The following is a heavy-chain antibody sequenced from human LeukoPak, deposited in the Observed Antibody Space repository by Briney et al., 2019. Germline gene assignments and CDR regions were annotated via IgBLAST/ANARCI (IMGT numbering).Heavy chain of an antibody. J-gene: IGHJ4*02. CDR3: ARGLSTAVAGFDY. V-gene: IGHV3-48*03. CDR2: ISSSGSTR. Sequence: QTGGSLRLSCAAYGFTLRSYEMNWVRQAPGKGLEWVSYISSSGSTRYYADSVKGRFTVSRDNDKNSLYLQMNSLRGEDTAVYYCARGLSTAVAGFDYWGQGSLVTVSS. CDR1: GFTLRSYE. D-gene: IGHD6-19*01.